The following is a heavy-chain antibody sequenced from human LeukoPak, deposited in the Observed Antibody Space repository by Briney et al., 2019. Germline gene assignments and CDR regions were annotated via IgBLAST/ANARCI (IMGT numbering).Heavy chain of an antibody. J-gene: IGHJ4*02. Sequence: ASVKVSCKASGYNFTTFGISWVRQAPGQGLEWLGWISGHNGNTNYIQNVQGRITMTTDTSASTAYMELRSLTSDDTAVYYCTREGTASTGIGPYDFWGQGTLVTVSS. CDR2: ISGHNGNT. D-gene: IGHD6-13*01. V-gene: IGHV1-18*01. CDR1: GYNFTTFG. CDR3: TREGTASTGIGPYDF.